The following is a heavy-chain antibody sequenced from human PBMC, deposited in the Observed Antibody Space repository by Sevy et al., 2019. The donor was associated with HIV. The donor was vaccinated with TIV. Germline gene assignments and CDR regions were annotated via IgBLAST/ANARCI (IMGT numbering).Heavy chain of an antibody. CDR2: IYHTGNT. J-gene: IGHJ3*02. CDR3: ARDGGTMTTPGSFDI. Sequence: SETLSLTCAVSGVSISSGSYSWNWIRQPPGKGLEWIGYIYHTGNTYYNPSLKSRITISLDRSKNQFSLRLSSVTAADTAVYFCARDGGTMTTPGSFDIWGQGTLVTVSS. V-gene: IGHV4-30-2*01. CDR1: GVSISSGSYS. D-gene: IGHD4-17*01.